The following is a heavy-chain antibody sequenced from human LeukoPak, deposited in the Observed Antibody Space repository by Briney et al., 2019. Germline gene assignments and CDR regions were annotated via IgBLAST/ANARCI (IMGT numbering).Heavy chain of an antibody. CDR3: ATDKLGSGYASDFDY. Sequence: PGGSLRLSCAGSGFSVSSNYMNWVRQAPGKGLEWVSAIYTGGTTYYADSVKGRFTISRDNSKNTLYLETNSLRAEYTAVYYCATDKLGSGYASDFDYWGQGTLVTVSS. CDR2: IYTGGTT. J-gene: IGHJ4*02. CDR1: GFSVSSNY. D-gene: IGHD2-15*01. V-gene: IGHV3-66*02.